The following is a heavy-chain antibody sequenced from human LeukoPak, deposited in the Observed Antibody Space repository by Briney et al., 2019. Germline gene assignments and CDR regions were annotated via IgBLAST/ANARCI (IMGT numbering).Heavy chain of an antibody. V-gene: IGHV4-59*08. CDR2: IYYSGST. D-gene: IGHD6-19*01. Sequence: PSETLSLTCTVSGASFTGYYWSWIRQPPGKGLEWIGYIYYSGSTHYNPSLKSRVTISVDRSKNQFSLKMNSVTAADTAVYYCASPSGAVAGPVEDYWGQGTLVTVSS. CDR3: ASPSGAVAGPVEDY. CDR1: GASFTGYY. J-gene: IGHJ4*02.